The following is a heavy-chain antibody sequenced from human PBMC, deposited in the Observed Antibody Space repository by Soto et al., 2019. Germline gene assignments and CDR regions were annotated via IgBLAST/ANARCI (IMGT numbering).Heavy chain of an antibody. Sequence: PSGTLSLTCTVSGGSISSGGYYWSWIRQHPGKGLEWIGYIYYSGSTYYNPSLKSRVTISVDTSKNQFSLKLSSVTAADTAVYYCARDRVVVVPAAIYYYYGFDVWGQGTTVTVSS. CDR2: IYYSGST. CDR3: ARDRVVVVPAAIYYYYGFDV. V-gene: IGHV4-31*03. CDR1: GGSISSGGYY. J-gene: IGHJ6*02. D-gene: IGHD2-2*02.